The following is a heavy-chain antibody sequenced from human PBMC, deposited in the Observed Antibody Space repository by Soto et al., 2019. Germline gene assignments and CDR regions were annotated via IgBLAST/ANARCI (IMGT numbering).Heavy chain of an antibody. D-gene: IGHD6-6*01. CDR1: GGSFSGYY. J-gene: IGHJ6*03. V-gene: IGHV4-34*01. CDR3: ARDVPEYQRSIATGWYYYYYMDV. Sequence: SETLSLTCAVYGGSFSGYYWSWIRQPPGKGLEWIGEINHSGSTNYNPSLKSRVTISVDTSKNQFSLKLSSVTAADTAVYYCARDVPEYQRSIATGWYYYYYMDVWGKGTTVTVSS. CDR2: INHSGST.